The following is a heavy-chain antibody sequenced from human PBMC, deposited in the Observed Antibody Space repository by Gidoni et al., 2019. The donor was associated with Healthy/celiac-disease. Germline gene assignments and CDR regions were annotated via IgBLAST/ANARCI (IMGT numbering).Heavy chain of an antibody. J-gene: IGHJ4*02. V-gene: IGHV4-31*03. CDR2: IYYSGST. CDR3: AGAKRYDFWSGYRWWFDY. Sequence: QVQLLESGPGLVKPSQTLSLTCTFSGGSLSGGGYYWSWIRQHPGKGLEWIGYIYYSGSTYYNPSLKSRVTISVDTSKNQFSLKLSSVTAADTAVYYCAGAKRYDFWSGYRWWFDYWGQGTLVTVSS. D-gene: IGHD3-3*01. CDR1: GGSLSGGGYY.